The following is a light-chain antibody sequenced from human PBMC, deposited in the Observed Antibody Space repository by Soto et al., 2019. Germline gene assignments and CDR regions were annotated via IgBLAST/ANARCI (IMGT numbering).Light chain of an antibody. J-gene: IGLJ2*01. CDR1: SSNIGSNT. Sequence: QSVLTQPPSASGTPGQRVTIPCSGSSSNIGSNTVNWYQQLPGTAPRLLIYSDNRRPSGVPDRFSGSESGTSASLAISGLQSEDEADYYCATWDDSLSAVVFCGGTQLTVL. CDR3: ATWDDSLSAVV. CDR2: SDN. V-gene: IGLV1-44*01.